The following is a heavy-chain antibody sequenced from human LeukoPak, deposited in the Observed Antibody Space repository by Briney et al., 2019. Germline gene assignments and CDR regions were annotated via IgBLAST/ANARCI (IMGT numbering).Heavy chain of an antibody. D-gene: IGHD6-19*01. Sequence: SQTLSLTCAISGDSVSSNSAAWNWIRQSPSRGLEWLGRTYYRSKWYNDYAVSVKSRITINPDTSKNQFSLQLNSVTPEDTAVYYCAREGGIYGRYSSGWYFDYWGRGTLVTVSS. V-gene: IGHV6-1*01. CDR1: GDSVSSNSAA. CDR3: AREGGIYGRYSSGWYFDY. CDR2: TYYRSKWYN. J-gene: IGHJ4*02.